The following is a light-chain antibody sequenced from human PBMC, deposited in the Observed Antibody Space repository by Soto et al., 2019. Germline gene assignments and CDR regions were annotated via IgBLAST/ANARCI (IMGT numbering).Light chain of an antibody. V-gene: IGKV3-11*01. Sequence: EIVLTQSPATLSLSPGERATLSCRASQSVNIFLAWYQQKPGQAPRLLIYDASNRATGIPARFSGSGSGTDFTLTISSLEPEDFAVYYCHQRSAWPLTFGGGTKVEIK. CDR3: HQRSAWPLT. CDR1: QSVNIF. J-gene: IGKJ4*01. CDR2: DAS.